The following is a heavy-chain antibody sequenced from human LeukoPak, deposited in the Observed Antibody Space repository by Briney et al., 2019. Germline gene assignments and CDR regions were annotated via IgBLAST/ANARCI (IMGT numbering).Heavy chain of an antibody. Sequence: GASVKVSCKASVHTFTSYYMHWVRQAPGQGLEWMGIINPSGGSTSYAQKFQGRVTMTRDTSTSTVYMELSSLRSEDTAVYYCARSVVPEYFYYYGMDVWGQGTTVTVSS. CDR3: ARSVVPEYFYYYGMDV. D-gene: IGHD2-2*01. V-gene: IGHV1-46*01. CDR2: INPSGGST. J-gene: IGHJ6*02. CDR1: VHTFTSYY.